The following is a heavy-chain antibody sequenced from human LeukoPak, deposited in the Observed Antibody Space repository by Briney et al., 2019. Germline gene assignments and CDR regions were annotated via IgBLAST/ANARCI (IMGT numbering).Heavy chain of an antibody. CDR3: ARGRTRGYAVYFDY. J-gene: IGHJ4*02. V-gene: IGHV4-4*07. D-gene: IGHD3-10*01. CDR2: IYTSGST. CDR1: GGSISSYY. Sequence: SETLSLTCTVSGGSISSYYWSWIRQPAGKGLEWIGRIYTSGSTNYNPSLKSRVTMSVDTSKNQFSLKLSSVTAADTAVYYCARGRTRGYAVYFDYWGQGTLVTVSS.